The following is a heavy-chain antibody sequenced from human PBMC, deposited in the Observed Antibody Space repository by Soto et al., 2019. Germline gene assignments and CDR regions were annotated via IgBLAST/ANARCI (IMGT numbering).Heavy chain of an antibody. CDR3: AKDYGSGSENAFDI. CDR2: ISWNSGSI. D-gene: IGHD3-10*01. Sequence: GGSLRLSCAASGFTFDDYAMHWVRQAPGKGLEWVSGISWNSGSIGYADSVKGRFTISRDNAKNSLYLQMNSLRAEDTALYYCAKDYGSGSENAFDIWGQGTMVTVSS. J-gene: IGHJ3*02. CDR1: GFTFDDYA. V-gene: IGHV3-9*01.